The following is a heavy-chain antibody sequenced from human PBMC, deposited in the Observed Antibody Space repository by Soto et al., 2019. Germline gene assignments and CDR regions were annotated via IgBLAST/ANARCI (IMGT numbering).Heavy chain of an antibody. CDR1: GGSISNYY. CDR3: AGGSADTAMVKVYYFDY. D-gene: IGHD5-18*01. CDR2: VYYSGTT. V-gene: IGHV4-59*01. J-gene: IGHJ4*02. Sequence: PSETLSLTCTVSGGSISNYYWGWIRQSPGKGLEWIGYVYYSGTTNYNPSLKSRVAISVDTSKNQISLKLSSVTAADTAEYYCAGGSADTAMVKVYYFDYWGQGPLVTVSS.